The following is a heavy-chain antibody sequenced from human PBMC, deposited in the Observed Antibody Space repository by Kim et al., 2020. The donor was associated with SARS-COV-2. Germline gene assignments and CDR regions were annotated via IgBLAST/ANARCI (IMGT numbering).Heavy chain of an antibody. CDR1: GDSDSSNSAA. CDR2: TYYRSKWYN. Sequence: SQTLSLTCAISGDSDSSNSAAWNWIRQSPSRGLEWLGRTYYRSKWYNEYALSVKSRITINPDTSKNQFSLQLKSVTPEDTAVYYCVGGGGWNTWGQGTLVTVSS. J-gene: IGHJ5*02. V-gene: IGHV6-1*01. CDR3: VGGGGWNT. D-gene: IGHD6-19*01.